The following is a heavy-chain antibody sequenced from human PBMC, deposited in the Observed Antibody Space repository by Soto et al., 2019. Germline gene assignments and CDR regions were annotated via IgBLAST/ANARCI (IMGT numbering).Heavy chain of an antibody. CDR3: ARDMPAARTRFGGDENYFQGMDV. J-gene: IGHJ6*02. CDR2: IYYSGGT. D-gene: IGHD2-2*01. CDR1: GGSISSYF. Sequence: TSETLALTCPVSGGSISSYFWGCIRKPPGKGLEWIGYIYYSGGTNYNPSLKSRVTISVDTSKNQFSLKLSSVTAAETAVYYCARDMPAARTRFGGDENYFQGMDVWGQGTTVTVSS. V-gene: IGHV4-59*12.